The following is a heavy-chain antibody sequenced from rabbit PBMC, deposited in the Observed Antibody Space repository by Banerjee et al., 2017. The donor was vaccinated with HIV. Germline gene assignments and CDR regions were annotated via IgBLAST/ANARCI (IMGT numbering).Heavy chain of an antibody. Sequence: QSLEESGGDLVKPGASLTLTCTASGFSFSSGDDMCWVRQAPGKGLEWIACIYAGSSNNAYSATWAKGRFTISKTSSTTVTLQMTSLTAADTATYFCVREVAGKFNLWGQGTL. V-gene: IGHV1S40*01. D-gene: IGHD4-1*01. CDR3: VREVAGKFNL. CDR1: GFSFSSGDD. CDR2: IYAGSSNNA. J-gene: IGHJ4*01.